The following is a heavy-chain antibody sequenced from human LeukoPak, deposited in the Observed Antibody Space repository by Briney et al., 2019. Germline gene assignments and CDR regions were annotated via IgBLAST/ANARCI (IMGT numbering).Heavy chain of an antibody. CDR3: AEPGITMIGGV. J-gene: IGHJ6*04. D-gene: IGHD3-10*02. V-gene: IGHV3-21*01. CDR2: ISASSNYM. CDR1: GFDLSSES. Sequence: GGSLRLSCAGSGFDLSSESMNWVRQAPGKGLEWVSYISASSNYMYYADSVRGRFTISRDNAKKLVYLQMSSLRAEDTAIYYCAEPGITMIGGVWGKGTTVTISS.